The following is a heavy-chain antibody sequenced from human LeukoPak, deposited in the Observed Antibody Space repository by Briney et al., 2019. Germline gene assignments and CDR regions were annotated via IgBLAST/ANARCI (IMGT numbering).Heavy chain of an antibody. V-gene: IGHV3-53*01. CDR1: GFTVSSNY. J-gene: IGHJ4*02. CDR2: IYSGGST. CDR3: AREGPVSGFDY. Sequence: PGGSLRLSCAASGFTVSSNYLSWVRQAPGKGLEWVSVIYSGGSTYYADSVKGRFTISRDNSKNTLYLQMNSLRAEDTAVYYCAREGPVSGFDYWGQGTLVTVSS.